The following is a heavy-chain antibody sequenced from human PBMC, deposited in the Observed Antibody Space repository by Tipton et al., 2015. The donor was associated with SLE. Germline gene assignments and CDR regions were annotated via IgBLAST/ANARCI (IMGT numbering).Heavy chain of an antibody. J-gene: IGHJ4*02. D-gene: IGHD5-12*01. CDR1: GDSVSIGGYY. Sequence: TLSLTCTVSGDSVSIGGYYWSWIRQHPGKGLEWIGHISYRGSTDYNPSLKSRVTISEDTSKNQFSLRLSSVTASDTALYYCARGGVGGYDYFDYWGQGTLVTISS. CDR3: ARGGVGGYDYFDY. V-gene: IGHV4-31*03. CDR2: ISYRGST.